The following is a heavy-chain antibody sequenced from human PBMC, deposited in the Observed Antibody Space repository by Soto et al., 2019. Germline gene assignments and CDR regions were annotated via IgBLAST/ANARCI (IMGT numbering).Heavy chain of an antibody. CDR2: IYYSGST. D-gene: IGHD5-18*01. J-gene: IGHJ6*02. CDR1: GGSVSSGSYY. V-gene: IGHV4-61*01. Sequence: SETLSLTCTVSGGSVSSGSYYWSWIRQPPGKGLEWIGYIYYSGSTNYNPSLKSRVTISVDTSKNQFSLKLSSVTAADTAVYYCARDYDRGNVDTPNGMDVWGQGTTVTVS. CDR3: ARDYDRGNVDTPNGMDV.